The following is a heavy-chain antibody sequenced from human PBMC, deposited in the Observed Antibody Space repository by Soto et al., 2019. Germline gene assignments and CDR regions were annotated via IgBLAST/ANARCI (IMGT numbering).Heavy chain of an antibody. V-gene: IGHV1-69*02. CDR2: IIPILGIA. D-gene: IGHD3-10*01. Sequence: QVQLVQSGAEVKKPGSSVKVSCKASGGTFSSYTISWVRQAPGQGLEWMGRIIPILGIANYAQKFQGRVTITADKSTSTAYMELSSLSFEDTAVYYCANQRGSGSRYYGMDVWGQGTTVTVSS. J-gene: IGHJ6*02. CDR1: GGTFSSYT. CDR3: ANQRGSGSRYYGMDV.